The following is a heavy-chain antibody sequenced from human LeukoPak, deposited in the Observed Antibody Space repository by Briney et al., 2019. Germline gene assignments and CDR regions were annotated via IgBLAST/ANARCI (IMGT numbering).Heavy chain of an antibody. Sequence: GGSLRLSCSASGFTFNRFYLHWVRQAPGKGLEFVSHISSNGATTYYADSVKGRFTISRDNSKNTLYLQMSSLRADDTAVYYCVKDRSMAAPNNDFFDSWGQGALVTVSS. J-gene: IGHJ4*02. CDR3: VKDRSMAAPNNDFFDS. D-gene: IGHD6-6*01. V-gene: IGHV3-64D*06. CDR2: ISSNGATT. CDR1: GFTFNRFY.